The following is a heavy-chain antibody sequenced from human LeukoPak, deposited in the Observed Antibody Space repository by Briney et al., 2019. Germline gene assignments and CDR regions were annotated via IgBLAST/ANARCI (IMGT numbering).Heavy chain of an antibody. CDR2: ISGSGGST. CDR3: ANAGGGYCSSTSCRDDPHPYPYYYYYYMDV. D-gene: IGHD2-2*01. CDR1: GFTLNTYA. V-gene: IGHV3-23*01. J-gene: IGHJ6*03. Sequence: PGGSLRLSCAASGFTLNTYAMSWVRQAPGKGLEWVSAISGSGGSTYYADSVKGRFTISRDNSKNTLYLQMNSLRAEDTAVYYCANAGGGYCSSTSCRDDPHPYPYYYYYYMDVWGKGTTVTVSS.